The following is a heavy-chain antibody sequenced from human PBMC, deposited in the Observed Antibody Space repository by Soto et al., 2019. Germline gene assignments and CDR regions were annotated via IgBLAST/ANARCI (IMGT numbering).Heavy chain of an antibody. D-gene: IGHD3-22*01. CDR1: GYTFTGYY. Sequence: RASVKGSCKASGYTFTGYYMHWVRQAPGQGLEWMGWINPNSGGTNYAQKFQGWVTMTRDTSISTAYMELSRLRSDDTAVYYCARVGYYDGSGYNAFNIWGQGTMVTVSS. J-gene: IGHJ3*02. CDR3: ARVGYYDGSGYNAFNI. CDR2: INPNSGGT. V-gene: IGHV1-2*04.